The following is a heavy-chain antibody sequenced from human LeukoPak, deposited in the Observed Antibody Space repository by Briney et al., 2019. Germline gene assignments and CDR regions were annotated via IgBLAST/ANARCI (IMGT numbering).Heavy chain of an antibody. D-gene: IGHD3-10*01. CDR3: ARVAVRGVIIPGY. J-gene: IGHJ4*02. CDR2: ISYDGSNK. V-gene: IGHV3-30*03. CDR1: GFTFSSYG. Sequence: GRSLRLSCAASGFTFSSYGMHWVRQAPGKGLEWVAVISYDGSNKYYADSVKGRFTISRDNSKNTLYLQMNSLRAEDTAVYYCARVAVRGVIIPGYWGQGTLVTVSS.